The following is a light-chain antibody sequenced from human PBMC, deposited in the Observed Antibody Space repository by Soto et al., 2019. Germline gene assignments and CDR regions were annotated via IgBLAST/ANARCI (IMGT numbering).Light chain of an antibody. CDR2: DVT. CDR3: TSYTTRSTV. V-gene: IGLV2-14*03. J-gene: IGLJ2*01. Sequence: QSVLSQPASVSGSPGQSITISCTETSSGVGGVKSISWYQQHPGKAPKLMIYDVTHRVSGVSDRFSGSKSGDTASLSISDLQIEDEAQYYCTSYTTRSTVFGGGTKLTVL. CDR1: SSGVGGVKS.